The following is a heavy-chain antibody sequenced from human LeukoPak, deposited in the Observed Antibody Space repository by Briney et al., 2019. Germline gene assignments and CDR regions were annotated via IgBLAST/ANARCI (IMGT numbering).Heavy chain of an antibody. J-gene: IGHJ5*02. CDR1: GGSITSGGFY. V-gene: IGHV4-31*03. CDR3: ARVDGSGSKRWFDP. D-gene: IGHD3-10*01. Sequence: KPSETLSLTCSVSGGSITSGGFYWSWIRQHPGQGLEWIGYIHNSGSTYYNLSLQSRAIISLDTSKSQFPLQLNSVTAADTAVYYCARVDGSGSKRWFDPWGQGAPVTVSS. CDR2: IHNSGST.